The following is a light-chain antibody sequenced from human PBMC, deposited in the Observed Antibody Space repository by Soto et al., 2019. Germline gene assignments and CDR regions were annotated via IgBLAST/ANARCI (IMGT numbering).Light chain of an antibody. CDR2: EVS. CDR3: SSYTSTATRV. CDR1: SSNIGSNY. Sequence: QSVLTQSPSASGTPGQRVTISCSGSSSNIGSNYVSWYQQHPGKAPKLMIYEVSNRPSGVSDRFSGSKSGNTASLTISGLQAEDEADYYCSSYTSTATRVFGGGTKVTVL. J-gene: IGLJ3*02. V-gene: IGLV2-14*01.